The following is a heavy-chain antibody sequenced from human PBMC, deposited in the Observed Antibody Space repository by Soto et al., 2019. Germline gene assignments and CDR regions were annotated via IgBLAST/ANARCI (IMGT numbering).Heavy chain of an antibody. V-gene: IGHV1-69*02. D-gene: IGHD3-3*01. CDR2: IIPILGIA. J-gene: IGHJ6*03. Sequence: GASVKVSCKASGGTFSSHTISWVRQAPGQGLEWMGRIIPILGIANYAQKFQGRVTITADKSTSTAYMELSSLRSEDTAVYYCARSFLEWSPRDYYYYYYMDVWGKGTTVTVSS. CDR1: GGTFSSHT. CDR3: ARSFLEWSPRDYYYYYYMDV.